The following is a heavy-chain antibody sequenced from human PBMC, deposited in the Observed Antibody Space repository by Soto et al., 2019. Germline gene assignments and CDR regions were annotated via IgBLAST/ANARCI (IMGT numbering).Heavy chain of an antibody. CDR1: GYGFTSYW. V-gene: IGHV5-10-1*01. Sequence: GESLKISCKGSGYGFTSYWISWVRQMPGKGLEWMGRIDPSDSYTNYSPSFQGHVTISADKSISTAYLQWSSLKASDTAMYYCARHSPLGSSYTGWFDPWGQGTLVTVSS. D-gene: IGHD6-13*01. J-gene: IGHJ5*02. CDR2: IDPSDSYT. CDR3: ARHSPLGSSYTGWFDP.